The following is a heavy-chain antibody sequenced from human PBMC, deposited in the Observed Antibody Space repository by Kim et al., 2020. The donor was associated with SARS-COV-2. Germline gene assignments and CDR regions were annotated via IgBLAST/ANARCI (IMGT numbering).Heavy chain of an antibody. Sequence: GGSLRLSCAASGFTFSSYGMHWVRQAPGKGLEWVAVISYDGSNKYYADSVKGRFTISRDNSKNTLYLQMNSLRAEDTAVYYCASTGAEVVVTATGDYWG. CDR3: ASTGAEVVVTATGDY. J-gene: IGHJ4*01. CDR1: GFTFSSYG. V-gene: IGHV3-33*05. CDR2: ISYDGSNK. D-gene: IGHD2-21*02.